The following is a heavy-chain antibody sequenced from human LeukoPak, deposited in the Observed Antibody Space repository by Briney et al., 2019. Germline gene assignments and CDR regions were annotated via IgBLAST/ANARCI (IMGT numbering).Heavy chain of an antibody. V-gene: IGHV3-33*06. CDR1: GFTFSSYG. J-gene: IGHJ4*02. CDR2: IWYDGSNK. Sequence: GRSLRLSCAASGFTFSSYGMHWVRQAPGKGLEWVAVIWYDGSNKYYADSVKGRFTISRDNSKNTLYLQMNSLRAEDTAVYYCAKGPHPRYSYGFIDYWGQGTLVTVSS. CDR3: AKGPHPRYSYGFIDY. D-gene: IGHD5-18*01.